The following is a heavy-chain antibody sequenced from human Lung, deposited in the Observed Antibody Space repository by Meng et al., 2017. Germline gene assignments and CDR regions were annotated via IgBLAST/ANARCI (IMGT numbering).Heavy chain of an antibody. Sequence: QVQLVQSGVEVKKPGASVTVSGKASGYTFTSYDISWVRQAPGQGLEWMGWISAYSGNTNYAQKFQGRVTMTTDTSTSTAYMELRSLRSDDTAVYYCARDSTVGLRFPKFWGQGTLVTVSS. V-gene: IGHV1-18*01. CDR3: ARDSTVGLRFPKF. J-gene: IGHJ4*02. CDR1: GYTFTSYD. D-gene: IGHD5-12*01. CDR2: ISAYSGNT.